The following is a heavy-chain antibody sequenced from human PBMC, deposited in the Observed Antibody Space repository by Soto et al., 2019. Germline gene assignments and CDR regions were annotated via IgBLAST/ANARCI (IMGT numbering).Heavy chain of an antibody. V-gene: IGHV1-69*08. CDR3: AGDPDSHYNDSHASSYP. J-gene: IGHJ5*02. CDR2: IIPIIGII. D-gene: IGHD3-22*01. Sequence: QVQLVQSGAEVKKPGSSVKVSCKASGGTFSTYTITWVRQAPGQGLEWMGRIIPIIGIINDAQQFQGRVTITADKFTGTAYMELTRLRSDDTAVYYCAGDPDSHYNDSHASSYPWGQGTLVTVSS. CDR1: GGTFSTYT.